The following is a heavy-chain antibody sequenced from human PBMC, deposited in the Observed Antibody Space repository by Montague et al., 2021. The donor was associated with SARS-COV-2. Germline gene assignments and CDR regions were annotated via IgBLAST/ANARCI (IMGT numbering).Heavy chain of an antibody. J-gene: IGHJ4*01. CDR3: ARHFFSFSDSGTLWYFEY. D-gene: IGHD3-10*01. V-gene: IGHV4-39*01. Sequence: SETLSLTCDVSGVSINNNNYYWGWIRQPPGKGLEWIGTIYYSGSTYYDPSLKSRVTLSVDTSKNQFSIRVGSVTAADTAVHYCARHFFSFSDSGTLWYFEYRSHGTLVAVSS. CDR2: IYYSGST. CDR1: GVSINNNNYY.